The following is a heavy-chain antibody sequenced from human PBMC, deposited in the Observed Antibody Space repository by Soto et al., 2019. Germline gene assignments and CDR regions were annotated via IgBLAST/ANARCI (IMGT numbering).Heavy chain of an antibody. CDR3: AKCGRSSGYEAADH. V-gene: IGHV3-23*01. D-gene: IGHD6-6*01. CDR2: ISGSVDST. CDR1: GFTFSNYD. J-gene: IGHJ4*02. Sequence: GWSLRLSCAASGFTFSNYDMSWVRQAPGKGLEWVSMISGSVDSTYYADSVKGRFTISRDNSKNTLYLQMNSLRAEDTAVYYCAKCGRSSGYEAADHWGQGTLVIVSS.